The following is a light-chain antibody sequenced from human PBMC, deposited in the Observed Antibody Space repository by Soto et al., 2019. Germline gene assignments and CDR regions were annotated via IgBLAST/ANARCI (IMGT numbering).Light chain of an antibody. J-gene: IGKJ1*01. CDR1: ESLSRY. CDR3: QQSYAQPWT. V-gene: IGKV1-39*01. CDR2: LAS. Sequence: DIQMTQSPSSLSASVGDRVTITCRASESLSRYLNWYQHRPGEAPKLLIYLASSLQSGVPTRFSGSGSGPDFSLTISSRQPADFATYYCQQSYAQPWTVGQGTKVEIK.